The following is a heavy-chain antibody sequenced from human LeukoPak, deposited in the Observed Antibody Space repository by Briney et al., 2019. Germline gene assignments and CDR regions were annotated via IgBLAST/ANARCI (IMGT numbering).Heavy chain of an antibody. D-gene: IGHD5-18*01. CDR3: ARDLEYSYGNFDY. Sequence: GGSLRLSCAASGFTFTSYAMSWVRQAPGKGLEWVSAISDSGGSTYYADSVKGRFTISRDNAKNSLYLQMNSLRAEDTAVYYCARDLEYSYGNFDYWGQGTLVTVSS. CDR1: GFTFTSYA. CDR2: ISDSGGST. J-gene: IGHJ4*02. V-gene: IGHV3-23*01.